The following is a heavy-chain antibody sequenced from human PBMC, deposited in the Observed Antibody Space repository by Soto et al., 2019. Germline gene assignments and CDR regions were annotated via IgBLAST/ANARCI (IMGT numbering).Heavy chain of an antibody. D-gene: IGHD3-10*01. J-gene: IGHJ6*02. CDR1: GYTFTGYY. V-gene: IGHV1-2*02. Sequence: ASVKVSCKASGYTFTGYYMHWVRQAPGQGLEWMGWINPNSGGTNYAQKFQGRVTMTRDTSISTAYMELSSLRSEDTAVYYCARGRGVRGVISAAYYYGMDVWGQGTTVTVSS. CDR2: INPNSGGT. CDR3: ARGRGVRGVISAAYYYGMDV.